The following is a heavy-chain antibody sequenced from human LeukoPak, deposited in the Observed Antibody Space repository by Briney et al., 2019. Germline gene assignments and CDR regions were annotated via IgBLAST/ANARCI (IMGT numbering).Heavy chain of an antibody. Sequence: ASVKVSCKASGYTFTSYGISWVRQAPGQGLEWMGWINPNSGGTNYAQKFQGRVTMTRDTSISTAYMELSRLRSDDTAVYYCARDGYCSGGSCYLTVFVYWGQGTLVTVSS. D-gene: IGHD2-15*01. CDR2: INPNSGGT. CDR1: GYTFTSYG. J-gene: IGHJ4*02. CDR3: ARDGYCSGGSCYLTVFVY. V-gene: IGHV1-2*02.